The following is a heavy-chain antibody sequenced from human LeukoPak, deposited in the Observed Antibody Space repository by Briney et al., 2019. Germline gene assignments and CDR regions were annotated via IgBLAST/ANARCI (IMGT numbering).Heavy chain of an antibody. CDR2: ISYGGSNK. V-gene: IGHV3-30*18. Sequence: GGSLRLSCAASGFTFSNYDMHWVRQAPGKGLEWVAVISYGGSNKYYADSVKGRFTISRDNSKNTLYLQMNSLRAEDTAVYYCAKALGYRYGTHYWGRGTLATVS. D-gene: IGHD5-18*01. J-gene: IGHJ4*02. CDR1: GFTFSNYD. CDR3: AKALGYRYGTHY.